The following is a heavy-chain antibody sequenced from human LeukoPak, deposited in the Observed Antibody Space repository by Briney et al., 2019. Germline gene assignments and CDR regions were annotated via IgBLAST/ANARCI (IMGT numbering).Heavy chain of an antibody. CDR3: ARDAADGSYYDY. J-gene: IGHJ4*02. V-gene: IGHV3-30-3*01. CDR1: GFTFSGYA. D-gene: IGHD6-13*01. Sequence: GRSLRLSCAASGFTFSGYAMHWVRQAPGKGLEWVAVISYDGSNKYYADSVKGRFTISRDNSKNTLYLQMNSLRAEDTAVYYCARDAADGSYYDYWGQGTLVTVSS. CDR2: ISYDGSNK.